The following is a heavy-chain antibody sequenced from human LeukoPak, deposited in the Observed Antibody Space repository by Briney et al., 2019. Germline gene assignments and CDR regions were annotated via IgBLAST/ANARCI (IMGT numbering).Heavy chain of an antibody. CDR2: INHSGTT. D-gene: IGHD3-16*01. CDR1: GGSFSDYY. CDR3: ARDGAPGGSAYFDY. Sequence: SETLSLTCAVYGGSFSDYYWNWIRQPPGKGLEWIGEINHSGTTNYNPSLKSRVTISVDTSKRQFSLKLNSVTSADTAVYFCARDGAPGGSAYFDYWGQGTLVTVSS. V-gene: IGHV4-34*01. J-gene: IGHJ4*02.